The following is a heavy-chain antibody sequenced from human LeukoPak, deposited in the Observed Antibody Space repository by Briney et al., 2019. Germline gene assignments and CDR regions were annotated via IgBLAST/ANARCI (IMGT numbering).Heavy chain of an antibody. CDR2: IRQDGGEK. V-gene: IGHV3-7*01. J-gene: IGHJ4*02. Sequence: GGSLRLSCAAPGFSFSSYWMTWVRQAPGKGLEWVANIRQDGGEKYFVDCVKGRFTISRDNAKTSLYLQMNSLRAADTAVYYCARVRSGSYYYFDSWGQGTLVTVSS. D-gene: IGHD1-26*01. CDR1: GFSFSSYW. CDR3: ARVRSGSYYYFDS.